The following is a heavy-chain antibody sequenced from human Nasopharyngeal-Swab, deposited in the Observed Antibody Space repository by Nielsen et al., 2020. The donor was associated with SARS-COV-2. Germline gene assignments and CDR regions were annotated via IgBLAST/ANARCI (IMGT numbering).Heavy chain of an antibody. CDR1: GFTFSNYA. Sequence: GESLKISCTASGFTFSNYAMTWVRQAPGKGLEWVSSIRVSGDTTYYADSVKGRFTISRDSSKNTLSLQMNSLRAEDTALYYCAKVKSGTSYDAFDIWGQGTMVTVSS. V-gene: IGHV3-23*01. J-gene: IGHJ3*02. CDR2: IRVSGDTT. CDR3: AKVKSGTSYDAFDI. D-gene: IGHD1-26*01.